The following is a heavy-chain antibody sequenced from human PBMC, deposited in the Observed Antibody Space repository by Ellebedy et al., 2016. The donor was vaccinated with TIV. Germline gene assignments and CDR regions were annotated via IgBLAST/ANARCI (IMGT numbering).Heavy chain of an antibody. CDR1: GLTFSSHA. D-gene: IGHD3-16*02. CDR3: ARAPLSGVFYGMDV. V-gene: IGHV3-23*01. J-gene: IGHJ6*02. CDR2: ITESGGNT. Sequence: GESLKISCAASGLTFSSHAMSWVRQAPGKGLEWVSSITESGGNTYYADSVKGRFTISRDNSKDTLFLQMNSLRAEDTAVYYCARAPLSGVFYGMDVWGQGTTVTVSS.